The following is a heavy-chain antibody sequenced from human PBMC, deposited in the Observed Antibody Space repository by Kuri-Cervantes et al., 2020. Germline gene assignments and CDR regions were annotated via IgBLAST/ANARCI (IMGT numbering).Heavy chain of an antibody. D-gene: IGHD3-3*01. CDR2: ISSSSSYI. CDR1: GFTFSSYS. Sequence: LSLTCAASGFTFSSYSMNWVRQAPGKGLEWVSSISSSSSYIYYADSVKGRFTISRDNAKNSLYLQMNSLRAEDTAVYYCARMDYDFWSGYYPPEYWGQGTLVTVSS. V-gene: IGHV3-21*01. CDR3: ARMDYDFWSGYYPPEY. J-gene: IGHJ4*02.